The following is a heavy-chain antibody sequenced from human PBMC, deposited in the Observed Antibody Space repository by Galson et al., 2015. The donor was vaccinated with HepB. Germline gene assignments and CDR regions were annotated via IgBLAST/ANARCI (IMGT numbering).Heavy chain of an antibody. J-gene: IGHJ6*02. V-gene: IGHV4-59*01. CDR2: IYYSGST. CDR3: ARVNMGGVLPGLVTRLGYYYYGMDV. D-gene: IGHD4-11*01. Sequence: ETLSLTCTVSGGSISSYYWSWIRQPPGKGLEWIGYIYYSGSTNYNPSLKSRVTISVDTSKNQFSLKLSSVTAADTAVYYCARVNMGGVLPGLVTRLGYYYYGMDVWGQGTTVTVSS. CDR1: GGSISSYY.